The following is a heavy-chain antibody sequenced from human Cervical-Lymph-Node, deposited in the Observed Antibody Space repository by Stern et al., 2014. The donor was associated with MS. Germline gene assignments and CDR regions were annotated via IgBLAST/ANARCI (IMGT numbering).Heavy chain of an antibody. V-gene: IGHV1-24*01. CDR1: GSTLIELS. D-gene: IGHD6-19*01. Sequence: QVQLVQSGAEVKEPGASVKVSCKVSGSTLIELSMHWVRPAPGKGLEWMGGFDPEDVQRVYAQKFQGRVTLTEATSTGTVYMELSSLRSEDTAVYYCAREVAGPRLGMMDVWGQGTTVTVSS. CDR2: FDPEDVQR. CDR3: AREVAGPRLGMMDV. J-gene: IGHJ6*02.